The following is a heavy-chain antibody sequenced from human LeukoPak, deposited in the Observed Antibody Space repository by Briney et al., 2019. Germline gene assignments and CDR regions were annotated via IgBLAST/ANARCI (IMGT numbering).Heavy chain of an antibody. V-gene: IGHV3-9*03. Sequence: GGSLRLSCAAPGFTFDDYAMHWVRQAPGKGLEWVSGISWNSGSIGYADSVKGRFTISRDNAKNSLYLQMNSLRAEDMALYYCAKDYSSGRRPPFFDYWGQGTLVTVSS. CDR2: ISWNSGSI. CDR3: AKDYSSGRRPPFFDY. J-gene: IGHJ4*02. D-gene: IGHD6-19*01. CDR1: GFTFDDYA.